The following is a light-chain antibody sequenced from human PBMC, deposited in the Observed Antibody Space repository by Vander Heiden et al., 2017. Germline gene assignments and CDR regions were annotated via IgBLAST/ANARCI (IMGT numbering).Light chain of an antibody. CDR1: QSVSRNY. J-gene: IGKJ1*01. CDR3: QQDGSSPKT. Sequence: EIVLTQSPATLSLSPGERATLSCGASQSVSRNYLAWYQQKPGRAPRLIIYDASSRATGIPDRFSGSGSGTDFTLTISRLESEDFAVYYCQQDGSSPKTFGQGTKVXIK. V-gene: IGKV3D-20*01. CDR2: DAS.